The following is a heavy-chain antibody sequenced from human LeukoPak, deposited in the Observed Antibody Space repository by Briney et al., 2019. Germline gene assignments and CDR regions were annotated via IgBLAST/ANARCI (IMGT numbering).Heavy chain of an antibody. CDR2: IHSDGSST. CDR1: GFTFRNYW. Sequence: GSLRLSCAASGFTFRNYWMHWVRQAPGKGLVWVSRIHSDGSSTTSADSVKGRFTISRDNAENTLYLQMNSLRAEDTAVYFCARGNAHAFDIWGQGTMVTVSS. D-gene: IGHD1-1*01. CDR3: ARGNAHAFDI. J-gene: IGHJ3*02. V-gene: IGHV3-74*01.